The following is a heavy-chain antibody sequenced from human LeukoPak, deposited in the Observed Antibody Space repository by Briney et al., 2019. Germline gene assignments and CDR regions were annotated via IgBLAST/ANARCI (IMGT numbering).Heavy chain of an antibody. V-gene: IGHV1-2*02. J-gene: IGHJ5*02. CDR2: INPNSGGT. D-gene: IGHD1-1*01. Sequence: ASVKVSCKASGYTFTGYYMHWVRQAPGQGLEWMGWINPNSGGTNYAQKFQGRVTMTRDTSISTAYMELSRLRSDDMAVYYCARVLLRVNWNFPTWFDPWGQGTRVTVSS. CDR3: ARVLLRVNWNFPTWFDP. CDR1: GYTFTGYY.